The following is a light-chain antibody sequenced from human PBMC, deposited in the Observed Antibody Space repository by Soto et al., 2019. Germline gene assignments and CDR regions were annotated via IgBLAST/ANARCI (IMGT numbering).Light chain of an antibody. CDR2: DAT. Sequence: EIVLTQSPATLSLSPGERATLSCRASQSVSSYLAWYQQKPGQAPRLLIYDATNRATGIPARFSGSGSGTEFTLTISSLQSDDFAVYYCLQYDKWPPWTFGQGTKVDIK. CDR1: QSVSSY. J-gene: IGKJ1*01. V-gene: IGKV3-11*01. CDR3: LQYDKWPPWT.